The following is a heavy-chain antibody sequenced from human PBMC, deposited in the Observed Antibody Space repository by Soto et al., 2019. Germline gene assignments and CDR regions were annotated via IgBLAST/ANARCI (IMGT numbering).Heavy chain of an antibody. CDR3: ASPMGYCSSTSCPLDY. D-gene: IGHD2-2*01. V-gene: IGHV1-18*01. Sequence: QVQLVQSGAEVKKPGGSVKVSYKASGYTFTSYGINWVRQAPGQGLEWMGWISAYNGNTNYAQKLQGRVTMTTDTSTSTAYMELRSLRSDDTAVYYCASPMGYCSSTSCPLDYWGQGTLVTVSS. CDR2: ISAYNGNT. J-gene: IGHJ4*02. CDR1: GYTFTSYG.